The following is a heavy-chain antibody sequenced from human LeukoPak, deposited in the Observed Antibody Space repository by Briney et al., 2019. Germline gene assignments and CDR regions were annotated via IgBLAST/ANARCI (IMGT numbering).Heavy chain of an antibody. Sequence: ASVKVSCKAYGYTFTSYGISWVRQAPGQGLEWMGWISAYNGNTNYAQKLQGRVNMTTDTSTSTAYMELRRLRSDDTAVYYCAREATVDFNWFDPWGQGTLVTVSS. V-gene: IGHV1-18*01. CDR2: ISAYNGNT. CDR1: GYTFTSYG. CDR3: AREATVDFNWFDP. J-gene: IGHJ5*02. D-gene: IGHD4-23*01.